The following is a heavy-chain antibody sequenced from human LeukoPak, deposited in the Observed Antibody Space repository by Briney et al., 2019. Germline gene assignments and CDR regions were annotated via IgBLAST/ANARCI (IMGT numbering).Heavy chain of an antibody. CDR1: GFNLCRYA. J-gene: IGHJ4*02. Sequence: WGFLRISCAAPGFNLCRYAHKLGRQAPGEGVGWVSGISGSGVSTFYADSVKGRFTISRDNSKNTLYLQMNSLRAEDTAVYYCAKGASTWFYFDYWGQGTLVTVSS. CDR2: ISGSGVST. D-gene: IGHD6-13*01. CDR3: AKGASTWFYFDY. V-gene: IGHV3-23*01.